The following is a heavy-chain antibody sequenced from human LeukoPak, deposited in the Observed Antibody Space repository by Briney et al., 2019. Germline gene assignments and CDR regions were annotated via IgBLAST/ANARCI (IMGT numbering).Heavy chain of an antibody. CDR2: MNPNSGNT. CDR3: ARGTLGYCGGDCYFVY. CDR1: GYTFTSYD. Sequence: ASVKVSCKASGYTFTSYDINWMRQATGQGLEWMGWMNPNSGNTGYAQKFQGRVTMTRNTSISTAYMELSSLRSEDTAVYYCARGTLGYCGGDCYFVYWGQGTLVTVSS. J-gene: IGHJ4*02. V-gene: IGHV1-8*01. D-gene: IGHD2-21*02.